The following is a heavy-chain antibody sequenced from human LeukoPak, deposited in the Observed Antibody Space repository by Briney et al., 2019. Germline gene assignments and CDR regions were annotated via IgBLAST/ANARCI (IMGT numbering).Heavy chain of an antibody. V-gene: IGHV4-59*01. J-gene: IGHJ4*02. Sequence: SETLSLTCTVSGGSISNYYWTWIRQPPGKGLEWIGFISYSGNTNYNPSLKSRVTISLDTSKNQFSLKLISVTAADTAVYYCARLDYYDSSGYYEQYLFDYWGQGTLVTVSS. CDR3: ARLDYYDSSGYYEQYLFDY. CDR2: ISYSGNT. CDR1: GGSISNYY. D-gene: IGHD3-22*01.